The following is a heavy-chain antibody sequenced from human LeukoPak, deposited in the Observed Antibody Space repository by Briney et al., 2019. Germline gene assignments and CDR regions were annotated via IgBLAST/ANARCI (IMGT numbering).Heavy chain of an antibody. J-gene: IGHJ3*02. CDR2: IYYSGST. CDR3: ARANYDSSGDPFDI. CDR1: GGSISSYY. Sequence: SETLSLTCTVSGGSISSYYWRWIRQPPGKGLEWIGYIYYSGSTNYNPSLKSRVTISVDTSKNQFSLKLSSVTAADTAVYYCARANYDSSGDPFDIWGQGTMVTVSS. D-gene: IGHD3-22*01. V-gene: IGHV4-59*01.